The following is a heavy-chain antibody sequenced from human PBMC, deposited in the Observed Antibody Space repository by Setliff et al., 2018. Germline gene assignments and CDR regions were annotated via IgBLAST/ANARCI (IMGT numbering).Heavy chain of an antibody. J-gene: IGHJ5*02. V-gene: IGHV3-30*02. CDR3: ARDVFDFRTGQAGP. CDR2: IRYDGSYK. Sequence: GGSLRLSCVASGFAFSTYGMHWVRQAPGKGLEWVAFIRYDGSYKYYEDSVKGRFTNSRDNVKNSLFRQMNSLRVEDTAVYYCARDVFDFRTGQAGPWGQGTLVTVSS. CDR1: GFAFSTYG. D-gene: IGHD3-3*01.